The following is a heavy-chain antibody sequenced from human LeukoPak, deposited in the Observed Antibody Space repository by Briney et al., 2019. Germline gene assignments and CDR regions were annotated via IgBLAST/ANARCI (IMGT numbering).Heavy chain of an antibody. CDR2: ISSSSSYI. J-gene: IGHJ3*02. Sequence: TGGSLRLSCAASGFTFSSYSMNWVRRPQGKGLEWVSSISSSSSYIYYADSVKGRFTISRDNAKNSLYLQMNSLRAEDTAVYYCARDFRPLGAFDIWGQGTMVTVSS. CDR1: GFTFSSYS. V-gene: IGHV3-21*01. CDR3: ARDFRPLGAFDI. D-gene: IGHD7-27*01.